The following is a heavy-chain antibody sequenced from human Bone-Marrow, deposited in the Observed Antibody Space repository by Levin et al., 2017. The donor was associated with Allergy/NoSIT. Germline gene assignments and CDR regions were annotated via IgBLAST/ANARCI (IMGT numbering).Heavy chain of an antibody. CDR3: AREGSTYCSGSDCYARDRVVDAFDF. CDR2: INSDGTTT. V-gene: IGHV3-74*01. D-gene: IGHD2-15*01. CDR1: GFTVKNYW. J-gene: IGHJ3*01. Sequence: GGSLRLSCVASGFTVKNYWMHWVRQAPGKGLVWVSRINSDGTTTNYADSVKGRFTMSRNNDKNTVYLEMNSLRVEDTAVYYCAREGSTYCSGSDCYARDRVVDAFDFWGQGTTVAVSS.